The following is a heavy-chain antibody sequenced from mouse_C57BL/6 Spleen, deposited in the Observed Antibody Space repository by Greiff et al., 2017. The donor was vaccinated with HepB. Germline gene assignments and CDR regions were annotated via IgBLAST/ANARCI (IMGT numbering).Heavy chain of an antibody. CDR3: ALYPEAWFAY. CDR1: GYTFTDYN. V-gene: IGHV1-22*01. CDR2: INPNNGGT. Sequence: EVQLQESGPELVKPGASVKMSCKASGYTFTDYNMHWVKQSHGKSLEWIGYINPNNGGTSYNQKFKGKATLTVNKSSSTAYMELRSLTSEDSAVYYCALYPEAWFAYWGQGTLVTVSA. J-gene: IGHJ3*01. D-gene: IGHD2-1*01.